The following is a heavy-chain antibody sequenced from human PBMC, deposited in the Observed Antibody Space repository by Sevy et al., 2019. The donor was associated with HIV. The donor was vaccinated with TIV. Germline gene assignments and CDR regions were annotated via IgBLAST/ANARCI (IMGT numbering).Heavy chain of an antibody. D-gene: IGHD3-22*01. J-gene: IGHJ4*02. CDR2: IWCDGSNK. Sequence: GGSLRLSCAASGFTFSSYGMHWVRQAPGKGLEWVAVIWCDGSNKYYADSVKGRFTISRDNSKNTLYLQMNSLRAEDTAVYYCARDLPDSYYDSSGYTFDYWGQGTLVTVSS. CDR1: GFTFSSYG. CDR3: ARDLPDSYYDSSGYTFDY. V-gene: IGHV3-33*01.